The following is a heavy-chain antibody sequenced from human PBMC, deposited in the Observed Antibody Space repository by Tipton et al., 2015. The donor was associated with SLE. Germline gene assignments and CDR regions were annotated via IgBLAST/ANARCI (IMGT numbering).Heavy chain of an antibody. Sequence: SLRLSCAASGFTFSEYGMHWVRQAPGKGLEWVAFMQNDGTIKYYADSVKGRFTISRDNSENTLYLQMNSLRVEDTAVYYCAKRAYSNSWANVDYWGQGTLVTVSS. CDR1: GFTFSEYG. V-gene: IGHV3-30*02. CDR2: MQNDGTIK. CDR3: AKRAYSNSWANVDY. D-gene: IGHD6-13*01. J-gene: IGHJ4*02.